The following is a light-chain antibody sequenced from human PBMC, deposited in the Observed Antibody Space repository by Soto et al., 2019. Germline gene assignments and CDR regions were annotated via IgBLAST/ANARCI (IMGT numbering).Light chain of an antibody. Sequence: GTSSDVGGYNYVSWYQQYPGKAPKLMISDVSKRPSGVPDRFSGSKSGNTASLTISGLQAEDEADYYCCSYAGTYTPVVFGGGTKVTVL. CDR3: CSYAGTYTPVV. CDR2: DVS. V-gene: IGLV2-11*03. CDR1: SSDVGGYNY. J-gene: IGLJ2*01.